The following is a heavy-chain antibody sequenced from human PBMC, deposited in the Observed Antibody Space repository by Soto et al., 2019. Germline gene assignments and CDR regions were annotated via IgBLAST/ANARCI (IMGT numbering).Heavy chain of an antibody. CDR3: VKSGDNYNLLDY. CDR1: GFTFTDHA. CDR2: SSNSGSFT. V-gene: IGHV3-11*06. D-gene: IGHD1-1*01. J-gene: IGHJ4*02. Sequence: GSLRLSCAVSGFTFTDHAMTWVRQAPGKGLEWIGYSSNSGSFTRYADSVKGRFSISRDNAKSSLYLQISSLRGDDTATYYCVKSGDNYNLLDYWGQGTPVTVSS.